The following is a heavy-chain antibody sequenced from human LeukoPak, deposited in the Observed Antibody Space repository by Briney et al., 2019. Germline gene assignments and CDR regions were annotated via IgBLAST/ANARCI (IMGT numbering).Heavy chain of an antibody. CDR3: AGGGIAAAFQH. D-gene: IGHD6-13*01. J-gene: IGHJ1*01. CDR2: IIPIFGTA. Sequence: ASVKVSCKASGGTFSSYAFSWVRQAPGQGLEWMGGIIPIFGTANYAQKFQGRVTITTDESTSTAYMELSSLRSEDTAVYYCAGGGIAAAFQHWGQGTLVTVSS. V-gene: IGHV1-69*05. CDR1: GGTFSSYA.